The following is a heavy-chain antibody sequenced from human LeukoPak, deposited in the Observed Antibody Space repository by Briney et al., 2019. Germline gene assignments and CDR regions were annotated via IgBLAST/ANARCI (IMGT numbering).Heavy chain of an antibody. D-gene: IGHD3-10*01. J-gene: IGHJ4*02. CDR3: ARLFGSGTYYMSDY. CDR2: SRNKAYSYTT. Sequence: GGSLRLSCVASGFTFDDYAMHWVRQAPGKGLEWVGRSRNKAYSYTTDYAASVMGRFTISRDDSKNSLYLQMNSLKPEDTAVYYCARLFGSGTYYMSDYWGQGTLVTVSS. V-gene: IGHV3-72*01. CDR1: GFTFDDYA.